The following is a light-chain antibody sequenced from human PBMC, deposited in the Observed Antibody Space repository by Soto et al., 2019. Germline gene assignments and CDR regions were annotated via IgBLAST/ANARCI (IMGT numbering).Light chain of an antibody. CDR3: QHYNNYAPWT. Sequence: DLQMTQSPSALSASVGDRVTITCRASQSISKWLAWYQQKPGKAPKLLIYDASILGSGVPSRFSGSGSGAEFTLTVSSLQPDDFATYYCQHYNNYAPWTFGQGTKVDIK. J-gene: IGKJ1*01. CDR1: QSISKW. V-gene: IGKV1-5*01. CDR2: DAS.